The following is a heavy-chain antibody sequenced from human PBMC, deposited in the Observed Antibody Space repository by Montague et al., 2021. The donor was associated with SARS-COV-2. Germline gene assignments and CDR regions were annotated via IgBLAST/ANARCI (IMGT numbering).Heavy chain of an antibody. V-gene: IGHV4-34*01. CDR3: ARGRTVTTFYYYYYGMDV. CDR2: ISHSGST. Sequence: SETLSLTCAVYGGSFSGYYWSWIRQPPGKGLEWIGEISHSGSTNYNPSLKSRVTISVDTSKNQFSLKLSSVTAADTAVYYCARGRTVTTFYYYYYGMDVWGQGTTVTVSS. J-gene: IGHJ6*02. CDR1: GGSFSGYY. D-gene: IGHD4-17*01.